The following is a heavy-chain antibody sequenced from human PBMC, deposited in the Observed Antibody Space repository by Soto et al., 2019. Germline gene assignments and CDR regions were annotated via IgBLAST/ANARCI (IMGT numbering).Heavy chain of an antibody. V-gene: IGHV1-3*01. CDR2: INAGNGNT. J-gene: IGHJ4*02. Sequence: RXSVKVSCNASGYTFTSYAMHWVRQAPGQRLEWMGWINAGNGNTKYSQKFQGRVTITRDTSASTAYMELSSLRSEDTAVYYCMVRGVIIKGWGQGTLVTVSS. CDR3: MVRGVIIKG. D-gene: IGHD3-10*01. CDR1: GYTFTSYA.